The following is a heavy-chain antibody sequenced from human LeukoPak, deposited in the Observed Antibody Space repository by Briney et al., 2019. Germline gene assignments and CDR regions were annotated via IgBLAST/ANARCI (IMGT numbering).Heavy chain of an antibody. CDR2: IYHSGST. Sequence: PSETLSLTCTVSGYSISSGYYWGWIRQPPGKGLEWIGSIYHSGSTYYNPSLKSGVSISVDTSKNQFSLKLSSVTAADTAVYYCAREVGQINYWGQGTLVTVSS. J-gene: IGHJ4*02. CDR3: AREVGQINY. V-gene: IGHV4-38-2*02. CDR1: GYSISSGYY.